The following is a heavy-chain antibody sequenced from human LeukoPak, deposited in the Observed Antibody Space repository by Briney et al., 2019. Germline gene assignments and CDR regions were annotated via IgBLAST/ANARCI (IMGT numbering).Heavy chain of an antibody. Sequence: GGSLRLSCAASGFTFSSYWMSWVRQAPGKGLEWVANIKQDGGEKYYVDSVKGRFTISRDNAKDSLYLQMNSLRAEDTAVYYCARDRYYGSGRRDAFDIWGQGTMVTVSS. D-gene: IGHD3-10*01. V-gene: IGHV3-7*04. CDR2: IKQDGGEK. CDR3: ARDRYYGSGRRDAFDI. CDR1: GFTFSSYW. J-gene: IGHJ3*02.